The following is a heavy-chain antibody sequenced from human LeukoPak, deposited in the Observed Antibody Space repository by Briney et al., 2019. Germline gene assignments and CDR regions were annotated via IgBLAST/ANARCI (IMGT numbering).Heavy chain of an antibody. J-gene: IGHJ4*02. V-gene: IGHV3-7*01. CDR2: INEGGSVT. Sequence: GGSLRLSCAPSGFTFSTAWMTWVRQAPGKGLEWLGNINEGGSVTNYVDSVRGRFSISRDNAKNTMYLQMSSLRVEDTAVYYCARDHHFGALDYWGQGTLVTVFS. D-gene: IGHD1-26*01. CDR3: ARDHHFGALDY. CDR1: GFTFSTAW.